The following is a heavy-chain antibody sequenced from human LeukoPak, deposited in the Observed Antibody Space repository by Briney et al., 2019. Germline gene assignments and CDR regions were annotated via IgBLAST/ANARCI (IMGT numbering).Heavy chain of an antibody. CDR3: ARGRGSYSLDY. Sequence: ASVKVSCKASGYSFTNYALQWVRQAPGQRLEWMGWINAGNSDTKYSQKFQGRVTITRDTSASTAYMELSSLRSEDTAVYYCARGRGSYSLDYWGQGTLVTVSS. D-gene: IGHD1-26*01. CDR1: GYSFTNYA. J-gene: IGHJ4*02. V-gene: IGHV1-3*01. CDR2: INAGNSDT.